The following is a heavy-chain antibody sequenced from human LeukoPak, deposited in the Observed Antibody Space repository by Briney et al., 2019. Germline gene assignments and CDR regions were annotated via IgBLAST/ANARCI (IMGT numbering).Heavy chain of an antibody. D-gene: IGHD1-26*01. CDR3: ARGVGAKGFDY. V-gene: IGHV3-74*01. J-gene: IGHJ4*02. Sequence: GGSLRLSCAASGFTFSGFWMHWVRQAPGKGLVWVSCISFDGSDATYADSVKGRFTISRDNAKNTLHLQMDGLTVEDTAVYYCARGVGAKGFDYWGQGTLVTVSS. CDR1: GFTFSGFW. CDR2: ISFDGSDA.